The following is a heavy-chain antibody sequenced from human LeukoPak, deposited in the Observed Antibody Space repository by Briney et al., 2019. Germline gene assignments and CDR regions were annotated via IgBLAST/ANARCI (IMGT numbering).Heavy chain of an antibody. V-gene: IGHV4-4*07. CDR2: IYPSGNT. J-gene: IGHJ6*03. CDR1: GGSFSNNF. CDR3: AREDSGSYYNYYYFYMDV. Sequence: SETLSLTCSVSGGSFSNNFWSWVRQPAGKGLEWIGRIYPSGNTNYNPSLKSRVTLSVDTSKTQFSLNLSSVTAADTAVYYCAREDSGSYYNYYYFYMDVWGKGTTVTVSS. D-gene: IGHD3-10*01.